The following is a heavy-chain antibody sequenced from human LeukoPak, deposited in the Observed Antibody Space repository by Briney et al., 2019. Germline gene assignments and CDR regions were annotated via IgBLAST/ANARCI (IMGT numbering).Heavy chain of an antibody. CDR3: ARVAQAAALRYWYFDL. CDR1: GDSISRYY. J-gene: IGHJ2*01. V-gene: IGHV4-59*13. Sequence: SETLSLTCTVSGDSISRYYWRWIREPTGGGLEWLGYFYYSGSTIYSPSLKSRVTISVDTSKNQFSLKLSSVTAADTAVYYWARVAQAAALRYWYFDLWGRGTLVTVSA. D-gene: IGHD6-13*01. CDR2: FYYSGST.